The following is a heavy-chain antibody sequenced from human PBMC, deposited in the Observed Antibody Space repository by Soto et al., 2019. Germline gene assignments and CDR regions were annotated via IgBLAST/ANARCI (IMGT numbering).Heavy chain of an antibody. Sequence: SETLSLTCAVSGGSISSGGYSWSWIRQPPGKGLEWIGYIYHSGSTYYNPSLKSRVTISVDRSKNQFSLKPSSVTAADTAVYYCARVPDRWGQGTLVTV. CDR3: ARVPDR. V-gene: IGHV4-30-2*01. J-gene: IGHJ5*02. CDR1: GGSISSGGYS. D-gene: IGHD2-2*01. CDR2: IYHSGST.